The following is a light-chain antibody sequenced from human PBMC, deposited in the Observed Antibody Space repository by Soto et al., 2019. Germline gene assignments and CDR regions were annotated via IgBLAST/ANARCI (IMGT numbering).Light chain of an antibody. CDR2: GAS. V-gene: IGKV4-1*01. J-gene: IGKJ1*01. CDR1: RNIFYSSNNEAY. Sequence: DIVMTQSPDSLAVSLGERATINCKSSRNIFYSSNNEAYLAWYQQKPGQPPKLLFYGASIRQSGVPDRFSGSGSGRDFTLTISSLQAEDVAVYYCQQYYGSWTFGQGTKVEIK. CDR3: QQYYGSWT.